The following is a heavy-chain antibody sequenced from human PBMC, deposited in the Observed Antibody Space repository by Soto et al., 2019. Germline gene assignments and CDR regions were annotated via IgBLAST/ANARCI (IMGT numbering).Heavy chain of an antibody. D-gene: IGHD6-13*01. CDR1: GYTCIGHC. Sequence: LMKLCCKASGYTCIGHCLHWGRHTTGQGLGWMGWVNPNSGDTNYEQKFQGRVTMTRDTSISTAYMDLTRLTPDDSAVYYCAREDLVVLPAADSFHLWGQGTLVTVSS. CDR3: AREDLVVLPAADSFHL. CDR2: VNPNSGDT. V-gene: IGHV1-2*02. J-gene: IGHJ1*01.